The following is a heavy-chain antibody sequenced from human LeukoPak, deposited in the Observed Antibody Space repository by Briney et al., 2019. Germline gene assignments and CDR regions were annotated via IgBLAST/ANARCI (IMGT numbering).Heavy chain of an antibody. CDR3: ARKDGSSSWYSHLYYYYGMDV. D-gene: IGHD6-13*01. CDR1: GYTFTSYD. J-gene: IGHJ6*02. CDR2: MNPNSGNT. Sequence: VSVKVSCKASGYTFTSYDINWVRQATGQGLEWMGWMNPNSGNTGYAQKFQGRVTMTRNTSISTAYMELSSLRSEDTAVYYCARKDGSSSWYSHLYYYYGMDVWGQGTTVTVSS. V-gene: IGHV1-8*01.